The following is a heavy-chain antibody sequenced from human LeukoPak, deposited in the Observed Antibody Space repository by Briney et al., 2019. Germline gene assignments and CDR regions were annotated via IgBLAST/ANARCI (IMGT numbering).Heavy chain of an antibody. Sequence: GGSLRLSCAASGFTFDDYGMSWVRQAPGKGLEWVSGINWNGASTGYGDSVKGRFTTSRDNAKNSLYLQMNSLRADDTALYLCARVSGGSYYGDFDYWGQGTLVTVS. D-gene: IGHD1-26*01. CDR1: GFTFDDYG. CDR2: INWNGAST. V-gene: IGHV3-20*01. CDR3: ARVSGGSYYGDFDY. J-gene: IGHJ4*02.